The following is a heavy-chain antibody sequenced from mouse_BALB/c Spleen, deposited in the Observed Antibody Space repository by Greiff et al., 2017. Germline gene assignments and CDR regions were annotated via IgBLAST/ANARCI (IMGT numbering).Heavy chain of an antibody. CDR1: GFTFSSFG. Sequence: EVNVVESGGGLVQPGGSRKLSCAASGFTFSSFGMHWVRQAPEKGLEWVAYISSGSSTIYYADTVKGRFTISRDNPKNTLFLQMTSLRSEDTAMYYCARDGMDYWGQGTAVTVSA. CDR2: ISSGSSTI. V-gene: IGHV5-17*02. J-gene: IGHJ4*01. CDR3: ARDGMDY.